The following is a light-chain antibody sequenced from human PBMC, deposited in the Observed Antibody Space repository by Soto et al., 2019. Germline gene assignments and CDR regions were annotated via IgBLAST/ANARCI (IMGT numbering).Light chain of an antibody. CDR3: QQVKSYPWT. Sequence: DIQLTQSPSFLSASVGDRVTIPCRASQGISTFLAWYQQKPGKAPKLLIYAASTLQSGVPSRFSGSGSGTEFTLTISRLQPEDFATYYCQQVKSYPWTFGRGTKVEFK. CDR1: QGISTF. J-gene: IGKJ1*01. CDR2: AAS. V-gene: IGKV1-9*01.